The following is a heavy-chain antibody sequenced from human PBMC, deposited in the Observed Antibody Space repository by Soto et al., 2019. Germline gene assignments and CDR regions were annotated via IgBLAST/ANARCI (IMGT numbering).Heavy chain of an antibody. D-gene: IGHD1-20*01. J-gene: IGHJ5*02. CDR2: TYYGSKWYN. CDR3: ARDLGYNWNEDWFDP. V-gene: IGHV6-1*01. CDR1: GDSVSSNSAA. Sequence: SQTLSLTCAISGDSVSSNSAAWNWIRQFPSRGLEWLGRTYYGSKWYNDYAVSVKSRITINPDASKNQFSLQLNSVTPEDTAVYYCARDLGYNWNEDWFDPWGQGTLVTVSS.